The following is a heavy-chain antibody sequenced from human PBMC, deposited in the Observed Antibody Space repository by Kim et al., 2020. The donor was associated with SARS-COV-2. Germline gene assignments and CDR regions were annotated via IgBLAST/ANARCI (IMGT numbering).Heavy chain of an antibody. D-gene: IGHD1-7*01. J-gene: IGHJ2*01. Sequence: RTIYNADSVKGRLTVSRENAKNALYLQMDSLRAEDTAIYFWTGENFWYFDLWGRGTLVTVSS. V-gene: IGHV3-48*03. CDR3: TGENFWYFDL. CDR2: RTI.